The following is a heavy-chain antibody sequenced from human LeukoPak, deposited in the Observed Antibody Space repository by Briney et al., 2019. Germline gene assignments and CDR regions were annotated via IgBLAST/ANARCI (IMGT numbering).Heavy chain of an antibody. Sequence: SETLSLTCTVSGGSISSYYWSWIRQPPGKGLEWIGYIYYSGSTNYNPSLKSRVTISVDTSKNQFSLKLSSVTAADTAVYYCARGSRDFYGDYVSYFDYWGQGTLVTVSS. D-gene: IGHD4-17*01. CDR1: GGSISSYY. CDR3: ARGSRDFYGDYVSYFDY. CDR2: IYYSGST. J-gene: IGHJ4*02. V-gene: IGHV4-59*01.